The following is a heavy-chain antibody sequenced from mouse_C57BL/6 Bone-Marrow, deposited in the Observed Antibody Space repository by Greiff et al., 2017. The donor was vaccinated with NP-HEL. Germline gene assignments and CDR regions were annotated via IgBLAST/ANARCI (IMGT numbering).Heavy chain of an antibody. J-gene: IGHJ4*01. CDR1: GYTFTSYW. CDR3: ARSIYYGNGYYAMDY. CDR2: IDPSDSYT. Sequence: VQLQQSGAELVKPGASVKLSCKASGYTFTSYWMQWVKQRPGQGLEWIGEIDPSDSYTNYNQKFKGKATLTVDTSSSTAYMQLSSLTSEDSAVYYCARSIYYGNGYYAMDYWGQGTSVTVSS. V-gene: IGHV1-50*01. D-gene: IGHD2-1*01.